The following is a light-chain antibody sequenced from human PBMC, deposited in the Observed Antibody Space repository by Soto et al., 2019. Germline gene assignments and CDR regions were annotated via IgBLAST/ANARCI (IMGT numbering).Light chain of an antibody. CDR1: SSDVGGYNY. CDR3: SSYTSSSLV. CDR2: DVS. V-gene: IGLV2-14*01. J-gene: IGLJ2*01. Sequence: QSALTQPASVSGSPGQSITISCTGTSSDVGGYNYVSWYQQHPGKAPKLMFYDVSNRPSGVSNRFSGSKSGNTASLTISGLQAEDEADYYCSSYTSSSLVFGGGTKVTVL.